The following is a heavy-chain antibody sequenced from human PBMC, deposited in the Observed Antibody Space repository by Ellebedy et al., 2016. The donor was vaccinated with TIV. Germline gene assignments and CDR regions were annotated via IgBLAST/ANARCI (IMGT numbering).Heavy chain of an antibody. CDR1: GYSISSGYF. J-gene: IGHJ2*01. D-gene: IGHD4-17*01. CDR3: ARDGPDYGDYDFDL. CDR2: VFHSGTT. V-gene: IGHV4-38-2*02. Sequence: SETLSLTCTVSGYSISSGYFWGWIRQPPGKGLEWIGSVFHSGTTYYNTSLMSRVTMSADTSKNPLSLKLSPVTAADTAVYYCARDGPDYGDYDFDLWGRGTLVTVSS.